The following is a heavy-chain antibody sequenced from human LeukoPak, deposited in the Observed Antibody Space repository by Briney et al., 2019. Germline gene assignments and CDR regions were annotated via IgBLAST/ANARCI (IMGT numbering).Heavy chain of an antibody. D-gene: IGHD3-16*02. CDR1: GFTFSSYA. J-gene: IGHJ4*02. CDR3: ARDAFTFGGVIVIPHFDY. CDR2: ISYDGSNK. V-gene: IGHV3-30-3*01. Sequence: GGSQRLSCAASGFTFSSYAMHWVRQAPGKGLEWVAVISYDGSNKYYADSVKGRFTISRDNSKNTLYLQMNSLRAEDTAVYYCARDAFTFGGVIVIPHFDYWGQGTLVTVSS.